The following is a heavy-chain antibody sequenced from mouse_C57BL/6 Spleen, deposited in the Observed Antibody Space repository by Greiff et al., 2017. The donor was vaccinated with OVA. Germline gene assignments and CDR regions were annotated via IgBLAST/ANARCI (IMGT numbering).Heavy chain of an antibody. Sequence: EVKLQESGPGMVKPSPSLSLSCTVTGYSITSGYDWHWIRHFPGNKLEWMGYISYSGSTNYNPSLKGRTSLTPDTSKNHFFLKLESGTTEDTATDYCGRGPYAYLWFAYWGQGTLVTVSA. CDR1: GYSITSGYD. CDR2: ISYSGST. V-gene: IGHV3-1*01. CDR3: GRGPYAYLWFAY. J-gene: IGHJ3*01. D-gene: IGHD5-1*01.